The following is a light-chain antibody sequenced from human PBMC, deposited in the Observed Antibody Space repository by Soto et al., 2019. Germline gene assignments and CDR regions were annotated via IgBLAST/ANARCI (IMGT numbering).Light chain of an antibody. CDR3: QQYVSSSLT. V-gene: IGKV3-20*01. CDR1: QSISSSY. CDR2: GIS. J-gene: IGKJ4*01. Sequence: EIVLTQSPGTLSLSPGERATLSCRASQSISSSYLAWYQQKPGQAPRLLIYGISSSATGIRDRFSGSRSGTDFTLTISRLEPEDFAVDYCQQYVSSSLTFGGGTKVEI.